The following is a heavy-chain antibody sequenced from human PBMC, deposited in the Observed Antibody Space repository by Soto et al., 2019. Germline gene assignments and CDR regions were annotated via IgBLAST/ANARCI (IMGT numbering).Heavy chain of an antibody. CDR3: ARGQGGPYFDY. Sequence: QLQLQESGSGLVKPSQTLSLTCAVSGVSISSGGYSWSWIRQPPGKGLEWIGYIYHSGSTYYNPSLKGRVTISVDTSKNQFSLNLNSVTAADTAFYYCARGQGGPYFDYWGQGTLVTVSS. J-gene: IGHJ4*02. CDR1: GVSISSGGYS. D-gene: IGHD2-15*01. V-gene: IGHV4-30-2*01. CDR2: IYHSGST.